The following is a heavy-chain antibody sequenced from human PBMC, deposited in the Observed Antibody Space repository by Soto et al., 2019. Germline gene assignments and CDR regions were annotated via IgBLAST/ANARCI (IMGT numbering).Heavy chain of an antibody. D-gene: IGHD3-22*01. V-gene: IGHV4-59*01. CDR3: AIGYYRNAWVY. Sequence: KTSETLSLTCTVSGGSISSYYWSWIRQPPGKGLEWIGYIYYSGSTNYNPSLKSRVTISVDTSKNQFSLKLSSVTAADSAVYYCAIGYYRNAWVYWGQGTLVTVSS. J-gene: IGHJ4*02. CDR2: IYYSGST. CDR1: GGSISSYY.